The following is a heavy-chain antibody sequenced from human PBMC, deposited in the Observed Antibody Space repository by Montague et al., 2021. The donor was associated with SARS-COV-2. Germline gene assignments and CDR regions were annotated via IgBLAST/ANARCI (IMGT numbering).Heavy chain of an antibody. Sequence: SETLSLTCTVSDYSISSDYDWGWIRQPPGKGLEWIATVHHSGKTYYNPSLRSRVTISMDTSKNQFSLKLTSVTAADTAVYYCAREPRSSGSIPDYFDFWGQGTLVTVSS. D-gene: IGHD6-19*01. J-gene: IGHJ4*02. CDR2: VHHSGKT. V-gene: IGHV4-38-2*02. CDR3: AREPRSSGSIPDYFDF. CDR1: DYSISSDYD.